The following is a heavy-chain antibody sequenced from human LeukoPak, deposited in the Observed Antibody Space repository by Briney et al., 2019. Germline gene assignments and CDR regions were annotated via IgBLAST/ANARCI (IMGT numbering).Heavy chain of an antibody. D-gene: IGHD2-2*01. Sequence: ASVKVSCKASGYIFTAQYMHWVRQAPGQGLEWMGWMSPNNGDTQYAQSFLGRVTMTRDTSTTTAYMELSSLRSDDTAVYFCSSYPRGISTPPFDFWGQGTPVIVSS. J-gene: IGHJ4*01. CDR2: MSPNNGDT. CDR3: SSYPRGISTPPFDF. CDR1: GYIFTAQY. V-gene: IGHV1-2*02.